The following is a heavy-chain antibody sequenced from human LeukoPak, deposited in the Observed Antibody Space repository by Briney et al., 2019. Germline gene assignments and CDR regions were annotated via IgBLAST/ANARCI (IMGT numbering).Heavy chain of an antibody. CDR2: IHPNSGET. D-gene: IGHD3-10*01. Sequence: ASVKVSCKPSAYTFTAYYIHWVRQAPGQGLEWMGWIHPNSGETNYAQKFQGWLTMARGPPTSTAYMELASRIFDDPAVYYCARAPYYYGSGNPGNFDYWGQGTLVTVSS. V-gene: IGHV1-2*04. CDR1: AYTFTAYY. CDR3: ARAPYYYGSGNPGNFDY. J-gene: IGHJ4*02.